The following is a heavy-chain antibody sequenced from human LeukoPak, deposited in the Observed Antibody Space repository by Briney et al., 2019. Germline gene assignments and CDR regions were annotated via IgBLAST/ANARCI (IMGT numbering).Heavy chain of an antibody. CDR1: GYTFTSYG. Sequence: ASVRLSCKASGYTFTSYGISWVRQAPGQGLEWMGWISAYNGNTNYAQELQGRVTMTTDTSTSTAYMELRSLRSDDTAVYYCARPYPYYYDSSGYYYGYNWFDPWGQGTLVTVSS. CDR2: ISAYNGNT. CDR3: ARPYPYYYDSSGYYYGYNWFDP. J-gene: IGHJ5*02. D-gene: IGHD3-22*01. V-gene: IGHV1-18*01.